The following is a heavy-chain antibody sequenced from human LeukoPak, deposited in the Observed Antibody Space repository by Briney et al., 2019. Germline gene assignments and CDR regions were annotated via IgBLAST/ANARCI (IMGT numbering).Heavy chain of an antibody. D-gene: IGHD6-13*01. V-gene: IGHV3-23*01. Sequence: GGSLRLSCAASGFTFSSYGMSWVRQAPGKGLEWVSAISGSGDTTYYADSVKGRFTISRDNAKNSLYLQMNSLRAEDTAVYYCAREQQQLVMMDWFDPWGQGTLVTVSS. CDR1: GFTFSSYG. CDR2: ISGSGDTT. CDR3: AREQQQLVMMDWFDP. J-gene: IGHJ5*02.